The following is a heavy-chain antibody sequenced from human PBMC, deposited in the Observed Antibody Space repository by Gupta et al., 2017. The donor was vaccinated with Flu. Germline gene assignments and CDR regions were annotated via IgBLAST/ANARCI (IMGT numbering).Heavy chain of an antibody. CDR1: EFSFGLYE. Sequence: EVQLVESGGALVQPGGSLRLSCVVSEFSFGLYEMIWVRQAPGKGLEWLSYISDSGNTRPYADSVKGRFTVSRDNGKNSLYLQMTSLRAEDTAVYYCARVQSAAGLADFWGQGTPVTVSS. V-gene: IGHV3-48*03. D-gene: IGHD6-13*01. CDR3: ARVQSAAGLADF. J-gene: IGHJ4*02. CDR2: ISDSGNTR.